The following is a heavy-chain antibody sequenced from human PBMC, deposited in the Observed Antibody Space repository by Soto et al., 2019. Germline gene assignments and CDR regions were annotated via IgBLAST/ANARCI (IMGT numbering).Heavy chain of an antibody. CDR1: GFTFSSYS. J-gene: IGHJ6*02. CDR2: ISSSSSYI. D-gene: IGHD6-13*01. CDR3: ASYAYSGYYYYYGMDV. V-gene: IGHV3-21*01. Sequence: EVQLVESGGGLVKPGGSLRLSCAASGFTFSSYSMNWVRQAPGKGLEWVSSISSSSSYIYYADSVKGRFTISRDNAKNSLYLQKNSLRAEDTAVYYCASYAYSGYYYYYGMDVWGQGTTVTVSS.